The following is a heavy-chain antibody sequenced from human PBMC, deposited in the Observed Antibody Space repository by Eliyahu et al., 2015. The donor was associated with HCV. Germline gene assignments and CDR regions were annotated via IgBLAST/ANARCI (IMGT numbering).Heavy chain of an antibody. J-gene: IGHJ4*02. CDR1: VGSIRSYX. CDR2: XYYSGGT. CDR3: ASYGDLVLAFDY. V-gene: IGHV4-59*01. D-gene: IGHD4-17*01. Sequence: QVQLQESGPGLVKPSETLSLTCXVXVGSIRSYXWSWIRXPPGKGLEWIGYXYYSGGTNYNPSLKSRVTISVDTSKNQFSLKLSSVTAADTAVYYCASYGDLVLAFDYWGQGTLVTVSS.